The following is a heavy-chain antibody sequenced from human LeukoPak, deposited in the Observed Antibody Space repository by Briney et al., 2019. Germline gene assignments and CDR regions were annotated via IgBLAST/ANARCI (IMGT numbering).Heavy chain of an antibody. D-gene: IGHD1-26*01. Sequence: GGSLRLSCVASGFTFASYGLHWVRQAPGKGLEWVAVIWYGGSNRYYADFVKGRFTISRDNSKNTLYLQMSSLRAEDTAVYYCARGLVGATAPDYWGQGTLVTVSS. CDR3: ARGLVGATAPDY. CDR1: GFTFASYG. J-gene: IGHJ4*02. CDR2: IWYGGSNR. V-gene: IGHV3-33*01.